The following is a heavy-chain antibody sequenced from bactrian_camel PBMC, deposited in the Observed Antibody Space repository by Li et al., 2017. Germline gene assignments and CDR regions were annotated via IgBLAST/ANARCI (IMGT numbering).Heavy chain of an antibody. Sequence: HVQLVESGGGSVQAGGSLRLSCLASGFTLSSYWMNWVRQAPGEGVEWVSTINTGGGSTYYAESVKGRFTISRDNAKNTLYLQLNSLKPEDTATYYCAADLVTDEPSLVEREYYYWGQGTQVTVS. CDR3: AADLVTDEPSLVEREYYY. V-gene: IGHV3S1*01. D-gene: IGHD1*01. J-gene: IGHJ4*01. CDR1: GFTLSSYW. CDR2: INTGGGST.